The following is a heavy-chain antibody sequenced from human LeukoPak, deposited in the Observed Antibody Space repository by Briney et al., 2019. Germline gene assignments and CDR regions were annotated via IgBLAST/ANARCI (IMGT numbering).Heavy chain of an antibody. J-gene: IGHJ4*02. Sequence: GGSLRLSCAASGFTVSNNYMTWVRQAPGKGLEWVSAISGSGGSTYYADSVKGRFTISRDNSKNTLYLQMNSLRAEDTAVYYSVRGLYYYDSSGHPPYWGQGTLVTVSS. CDR3: VRGLYYYDSSGHPPY. CDR1: GFTVSNNY. V-gene: IGHV3-23*01. CDR2: ISGSGGST. D-gene: IGHD3-22*01.